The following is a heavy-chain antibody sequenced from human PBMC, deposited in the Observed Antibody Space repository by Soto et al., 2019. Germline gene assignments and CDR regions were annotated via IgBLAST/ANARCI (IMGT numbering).Heavy chain of an antibody. V-gene: IGHV3-30*04. CDR3: AKGYSYGDYYGMDV. CDR2: ISYDGLTK. J-gene: IGHJ6*02. D-gene: IGHD5-18*01. CDR1: EFNFGTYA. Sequence: GGSQRLSSTASEFNFGTYAIHWVRQAPGKGLEWVAVISYDGLTKFYADSVKGRFTISRDNSKNTLYLQMNSLRAEDTAVYYCAKGYSYGDYYGMDVWGQGTTVTVSS.